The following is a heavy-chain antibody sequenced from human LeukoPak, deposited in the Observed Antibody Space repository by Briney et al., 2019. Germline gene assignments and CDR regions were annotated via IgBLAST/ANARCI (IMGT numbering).Heavy chain of an antibody. J-gene: IGHJ5*01. CDR2: IYRSGTP. CDR3: ARSGGHTFES. CDR1: GFTVSNNY. D-gene: IGHD3-16*01. Sequence: GGSLRLSCAASGFTVSNNYMSWVRQAPGKGLDWVSTIYRSGTPHYADSVKGGFTISRDNSKNTLYLQMNSLRAEDTAVYFCARSGGHTFESWGQGTLVTVS. V-gene: IGHV3-66*01.